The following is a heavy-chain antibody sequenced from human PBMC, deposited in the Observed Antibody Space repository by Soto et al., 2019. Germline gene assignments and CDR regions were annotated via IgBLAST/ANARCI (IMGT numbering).Heavy chain of an antibody. Sequence: EVQLVESGGGLVQPGGSLRLSCAASGFTFSNYWMSWVRQVPGKGLAWVSNKKEDGSEKYYVESGKGRFTISRDNAKNSVHLQMNSLRDEDTAVYYCVRFSILVSGRGRGAFFDSWGQGTPVTVSS. CDR1: GFTFSNYW. CDR3: VRFSILVSGRGRGAFFDS. J-gene: IGHJ4*02. CDR2: KKEDGSEK. D-gene: IGHD6-19*01. V-gene: IGHV3-7*03.